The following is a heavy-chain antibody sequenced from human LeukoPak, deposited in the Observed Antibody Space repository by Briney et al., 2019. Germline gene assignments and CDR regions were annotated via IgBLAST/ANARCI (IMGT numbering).Heavy chain of an antibody. Sequence: SETLSLTCTVSGGSISSYYWSWIRQPAGKGLEWIGEINHSGSTNYNPSLKSRVTISVDTSKNQFSLKLSSVTAADTAVYYCARGVTMVRGVTNYYMDVWGKGTTVTVSS. V-gene: IGHV4-34*01. CDR1: GGSISSYY. D-gene: IGHD3-10*01. CDR2: INHSGST. J-gene: IGHJ6*03. CDR3: ARGVTMVRGVTNYYMDV.